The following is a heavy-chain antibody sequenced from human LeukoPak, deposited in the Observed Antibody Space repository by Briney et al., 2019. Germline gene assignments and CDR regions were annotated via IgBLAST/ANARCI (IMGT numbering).Heavy chain of an antibody. CDR2: IYYSGST. CDR1: GGSISSSSYY. CDR3: ASQRYYDFWSGPYYFDY. D-gene: IGHD3-3*01. Sequence: PSETLSLTCTVSGGSISSSSYYWGWIRQPPGKGLEWIGSIYYSGSTYYNPSLKSRVTISVDTSKNQFSLKLSSVTAADTAVYYCASQRYYDFWSGPYYFDYWGQGTLVTVSS. J-gene: IGHJ4*02. V-gene: IGHV4-39*01.